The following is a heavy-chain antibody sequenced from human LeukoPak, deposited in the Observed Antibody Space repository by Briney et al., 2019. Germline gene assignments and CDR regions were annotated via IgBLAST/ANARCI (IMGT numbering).Heavy chain of an antibody. CDR1: GYSFTAYY. D-gene: IGHD1-14*01. J-gene: IGHJ4*02. Sequence: ASVKVSCTPTGYSFTAYYIFWRRQAPGQGLECMGWINLYNGATKYAQRFQSRVTMTRDTSISTAYMELSRLRSDDTATYYCASWAGGKEPVASFAYWGQGTLVTVSS. CDR3: ASWAGGKEPVASFAY. V-gene: IGHV1-2*02. CDR2: INLYNGAT.